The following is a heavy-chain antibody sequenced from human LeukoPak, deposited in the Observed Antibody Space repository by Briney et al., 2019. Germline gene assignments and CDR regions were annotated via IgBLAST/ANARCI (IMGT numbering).Heavy chain of an antibody. CDR2: INHSGST. CDR1: GGSFSGYY. V-gene: IGHV4-34*01. Sequence: PSETLSLTCAVYGGSFSGYYWSWIRQPPGKGLEWIGEINHSGSTNYNPSLKSRVTISVDTSKNQFSLKLSSVTAADTAVYYCARSVYYDSSRRYFDLWGRGTLVTVSS. J-gene: IGHJ2*01. CDR3: ARSVYYDSSRRYFDL. D-gene: IGHD3-22*01.